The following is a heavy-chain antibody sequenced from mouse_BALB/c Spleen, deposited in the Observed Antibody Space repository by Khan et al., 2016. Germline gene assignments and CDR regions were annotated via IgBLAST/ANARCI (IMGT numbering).Heavy chain of an antibody. CDR1: GYNFTSYW. CDR2: IYPGSGST. D-gene: IGHD1-1*01. CDR3: AMAALSSGSSYWYFEV. Sequence: QVQLQQPGAELVKPGTSVKLSCKASGYNFTSYWINWVKLRPGQGLEWIGDIYPGSGSTNYNEKFKSKATLTVDTSSSTAYMQLSSLASEDSDLYYWAMAALSSGSSYWYFEVWGAGTTVTVSS. J-gene: IGHJ1*01. V-gene: IGHV1-55*01.